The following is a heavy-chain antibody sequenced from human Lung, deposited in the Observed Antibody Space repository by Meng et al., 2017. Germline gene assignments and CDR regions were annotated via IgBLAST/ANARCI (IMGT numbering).Heavy chain of an antibody. CDR3: ATGAAAADH. V-gene: IGHV3-15*01. CDR2: IKSNSDGGTT. CDR1: GFTFSNAW. Sequence: VGCGGGFVKPGGVLILSFAASGFTFSNAWMSWVRQAPGKGLEWVGRIKSNSDGGTTDYAAPVKGRFTISRDDSKNTLYLQMNSLITEDTAVYFCATGAAAADHWGQGTLVTVSS. J-gene: IGHJ4*02. D-gene: IGHD6-13*01.